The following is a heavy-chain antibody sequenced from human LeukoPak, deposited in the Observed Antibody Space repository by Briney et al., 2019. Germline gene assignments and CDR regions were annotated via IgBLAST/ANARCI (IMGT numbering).Heavy chain of an antibody. Sequence: SETLSLTCTVSGGSISSGSDYWSWIRQPAGKGLEWIGRIYTSGSTNYNPSLKSRVTISVDTSKNQFSLKLSSVTAADTAVYYCARGTPYYYYYYMDVWGKGTTVTVSS. J-gene: IGHJ6*03. CDR3: ARGTPYYYYYYMDV. V-gene: IGHV4-61*02. D-gene: IGHD2-15*01. CDR1: GGSISSGSDY. CDR2: IYTSGST.